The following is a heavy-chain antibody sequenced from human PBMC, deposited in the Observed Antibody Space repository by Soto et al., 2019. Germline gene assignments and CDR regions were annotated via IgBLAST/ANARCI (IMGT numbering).Heavy chain of an antibody. J-gene: IGHJ4*02. Sequence: SETLSLTCTVSGGSISSSSYYWGWIRQPPGKGLEWIGSIYYSGSTYYNPSLKSRVTISVDTSKNQFSLKLSSVTAADTAVYYRARHKADMLRGFDYWGQGTLVTVSS. CDR2: IYYSGST. CDR3: ARHKADMLRGFDY. V-gene: IGHV4-39*01. CDR1: GGSISSSSYY. D-gene: IGHD2-8*01.